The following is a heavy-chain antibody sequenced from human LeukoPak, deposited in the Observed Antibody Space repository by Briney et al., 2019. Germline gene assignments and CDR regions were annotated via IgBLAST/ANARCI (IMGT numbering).Heavy chain of an antibody. J-gene: IGHJ4*02. V-gene: IGHV3-11*01. CDR3: AKDYGSGSYYNFDS. CDR2: ISSSGSTI. Sequence: PGGSLRLSCAASGFTFSDYYMSWIRQAPGKGLEWVSYISSSGSTIYYADSVKGRFTISRDNSKNTLYLQMNSLRAEDTAVYYCAKDYGSGSYYNFDSWGQGTLVTVSS. CDR1: GFTFSDYY. D-gene: IGHD3-10*01.